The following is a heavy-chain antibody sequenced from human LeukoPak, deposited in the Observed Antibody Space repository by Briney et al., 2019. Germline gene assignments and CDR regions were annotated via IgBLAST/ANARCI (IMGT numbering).Heavy chain of an antibody. Sequence: PGGSLRLSCAASGFTFSSFEMNWVRQAPGKGLEWVSYISSGGNTIYYAHSVRGRFTISRDNAKNSLYLQMSSLRAEDTAVYYCARTSGERDNWFVPWGQGTLVTVSS. J-gene: IGHJ5*02. D-gene: IGHD4-17*01. CDR1: GFTFSSFE. CDR3: ARTSGERDNWFVP. CDR2: ISSGGNTI. V-gene: IGHV3-48*03.